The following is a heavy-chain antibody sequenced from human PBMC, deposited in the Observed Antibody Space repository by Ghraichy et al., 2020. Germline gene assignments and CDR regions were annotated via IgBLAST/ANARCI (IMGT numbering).Heavy chain of an antibody. CDR2: ISSSGSTI. D-gene: IGHD6-19*01. V-gene: IGHV3-11*01. CDR1: GFTFSDYY. J-gene: IGHJ6*02. CDR3: ARVKGYSSNYYYGMDV. Sequence: GSLRLSCAASGFTFSDYYMSWIRQAPGKGLEWVSYISSSGSTIYYADSVKGRFTISRDNAKNSLYLQMNSLRAEDTAVYYCARVKGYSSNYYYGMDVWGQGTTVTVSS.